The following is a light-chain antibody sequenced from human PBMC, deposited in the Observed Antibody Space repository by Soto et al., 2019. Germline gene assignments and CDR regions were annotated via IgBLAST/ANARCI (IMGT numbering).Light chain of an antibody. Sequence: EIVLTQSPGTLSLSPGERATLSCRASQSVSSSYLAWYQQKPGQAPRLLIYAASSRATGIPDRFSGSGSGTDFTLTINRLEPEDFAVYYCQQRSNWPLWTFGQGTKVEIK. V-gene: IGKV3D-20*02. J-gene: IGKJ1*01. CDR2: AAS. CDR1: QSVSSSY. CDR3: QQRSNWPLWT.